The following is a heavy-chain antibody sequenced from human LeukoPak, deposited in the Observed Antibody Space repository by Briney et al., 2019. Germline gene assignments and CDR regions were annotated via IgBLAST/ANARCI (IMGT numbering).Heavy chain of an antibody. J-gene: IGHJ6*04. D-gene: IGHD2-15*01. CDR3: AKDRSVVAAVYYYYGMDV. V-gene: IGHV3-23*01. CDR2: ISGSVGST. CDR1: GFTFSSYA. Sequence: PGGSLRLSCAASGFTFSSYAMSWVRQAPGKGLEWVSAISGSVGSTYYADSVKGRFTISRDNSKNTLYLQMNSLRAEDTAVYYCAKDRSVVAAVYYYYGMDVWGKGTTVTVSS.